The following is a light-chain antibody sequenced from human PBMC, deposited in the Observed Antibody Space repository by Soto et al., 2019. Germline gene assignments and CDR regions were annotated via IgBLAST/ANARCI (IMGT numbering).Light chain of an antibody. CDR3: QQYGSSPLT. J-gene: IGKJ4*01. V-gene: IGKV3-20*01. CDR1: QSVNGRY. Sequence: EVVLTQSPGTLSLSPGERATLSCRASQSVNGRYLAWYQQKFGQAPRRLIYGASNTATGIPDRFSGSLSGTDFTLTISRLEPGDVAVYYCQQYGSSPLTFGAGTKVEIK. CDR2: GAS.